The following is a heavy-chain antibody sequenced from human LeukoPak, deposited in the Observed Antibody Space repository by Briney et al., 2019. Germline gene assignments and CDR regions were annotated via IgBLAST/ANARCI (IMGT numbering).Heavy chain of an antibody. Sequence: TGGSLRLSCAASGFTFSDYVMSWVRQAPGKGLEWVPYINHDAKFIYYADSVKGRFTISRDNARNSLYLQMNSLRDEDTAVYYCARDNDWAFHYWGQGTLVTVSS. V-gene: IGHV3-48*02. CDR2: INHDAKFI. J-gene: IGHJ4*02. CDR3: ARDNDWAFHY. D-gene: IGHD3-9*01. CDR1: GFTFSDYV.